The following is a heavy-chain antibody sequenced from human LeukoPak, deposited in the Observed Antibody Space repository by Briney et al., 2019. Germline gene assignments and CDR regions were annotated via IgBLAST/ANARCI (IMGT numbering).Heavy chain of an antibody. J-gene: IGHJ3*02. D-gene: IGHD2-21*02. CDR2: ISASSTNT. CDR3: GKDPNGDFIGAFDM. Sequence: GGSLRLSCAGSGFTFSKFGMIWVRQAPGRGLEWVSGISASSTNTYYADSVKGRSTISRDNAKNTLYLEMNSLRAEDTAVYYCGKDPNGDFIGAFDMWGRGTMVTVSP. CDR1: GFTFSKFG. V-gene: IGHV3-23*01.